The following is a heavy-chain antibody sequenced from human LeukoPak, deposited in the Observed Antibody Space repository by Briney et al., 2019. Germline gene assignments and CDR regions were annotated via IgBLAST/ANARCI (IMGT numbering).Heavy chain of an antibody. J-gene: IGHJ4*02. CDR1: GFTISSHG. V-gene: IGHV3-30*18. D-gene: IGHD6-19*01. CDR3: AKDIAVAGGAFDY. CDR2: IAYHGNTE. Sequence: GGSLRLSCAVSGFTISSHGMHWVRQAPGKGPEWVAMIAYHGNTEYYGDSVKGRFTISRDNSKNTLYLQMNSLRAEDTAVYYCAKDIAVAGGAFDYWGQGTLVTVSS.